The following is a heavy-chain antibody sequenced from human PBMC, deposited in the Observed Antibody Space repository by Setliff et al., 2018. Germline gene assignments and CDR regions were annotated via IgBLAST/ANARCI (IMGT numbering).Heavy chain of an antibody. J-gene: IGHJ6*03. CDR2: IYYSGST. Sequence: ASETLSLTCTVSGGSISSGGYYWSWIRQHPGKGLEWIGYIYYSGSTYYNPSFNNRVSISRDTSKNQFSLKLNSVTAADTAVYYCARGDYFFYYMDVWGKGTTVTVS. CDR1: GGSISSGGYY. CDR3: ARGDYFFYYMDV. V-gene: IGHV4-31*03.